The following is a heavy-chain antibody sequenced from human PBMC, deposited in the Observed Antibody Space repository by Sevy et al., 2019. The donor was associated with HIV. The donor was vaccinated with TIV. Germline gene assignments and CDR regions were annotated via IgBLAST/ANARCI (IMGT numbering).Heavy chain of an antibody. CDR1: GGSFSGYY. CDR2: INHSGST. Sequence: SQTLSLTCAVYGGSFSGYYWSWIRQPPGKGLEWIGEINHSGSTNYNPSLKSRVTISVDTSKNQFSLKLRSVTAADTAVYYCARGSYSSGWYSGLFDYWGQGTLVTVSS. V-gene: IGHV4-34*01. CDR3: ARGSYSSGWYSGLFDY. J-gene: IGHJ4*02. D-gene: IGHD6-19*01.